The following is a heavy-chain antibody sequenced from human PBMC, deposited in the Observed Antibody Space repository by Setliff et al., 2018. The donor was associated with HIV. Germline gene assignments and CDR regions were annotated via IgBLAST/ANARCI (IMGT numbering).Heavy chain of an antibody. V-gene: IGHV3-21*01. CDR2: ISSSSSYI. J-gene: IGHJ4*02. CDR3: ARVLGYCSGGSCYSYYFDY. Sequence: PGGSLRLSCAASGFTFSSYSMNWVRQAPGKGLEWVLFISSSSSYIYYADSVKGRFTISRDYAKNSLYLQMNSLRADDTAVYYCARVLGYCSGGSCYSYYFDYWGQGTLVTVSS. CDR1: GFTFSSYS. D-gene: IGHD2-15*01.